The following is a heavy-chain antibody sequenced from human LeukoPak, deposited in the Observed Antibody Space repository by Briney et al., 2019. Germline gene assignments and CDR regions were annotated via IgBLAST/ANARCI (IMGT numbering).Heavy chain of an antibody. CDR2: IYTSGST. J-gene: IGHJ6*03. CDR3: ARSPYCSSTSCYLWAYYYYYMDV. Sequence: KTSETLSLTCTVSGGSISSYYWSWIRQPAGKGLEWIGRIYTSGSTNYNPSLKSRVTMSVDTSKNQFSLKLSSVTAADTAVYYCARSPYCSSTSCYLWAYYYYYMDVWGKGTTVTISS. V-gene: IGHV4-4*07. CDR1: GGSISSYY. D-gene: IGHD2-2*01.